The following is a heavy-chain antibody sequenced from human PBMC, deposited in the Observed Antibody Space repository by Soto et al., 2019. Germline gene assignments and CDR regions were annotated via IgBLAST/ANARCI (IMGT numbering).Heavy chain of an antibody. D-gene: IGHD3-22*01. J-gene: IGHJ4*02. CDR1: GFTFDDSA. Sequence: GGSLRLSCAASGFTFDDSAMHWVRQAPGKGLEWVSGISWHSGSIGYADSVKGRFTISRDNAKNSLYLQMNSLRAEDTALYYRAKDRYYYDSSGYPNWGQGTLVTVSS. CDR2: ISWHSGSI. V-gene: IGHV3-9*01. CDR3: AKDRYYYDSSGYPN.